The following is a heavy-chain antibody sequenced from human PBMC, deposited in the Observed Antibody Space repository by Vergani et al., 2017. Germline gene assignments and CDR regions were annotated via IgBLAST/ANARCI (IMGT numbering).Heavy chain of an antibody. CDR2: IGKDGINT. J-gene: IGHJ5*02. CDR1: GFTFSNFG. V-gene: IGHV3-30*02. D-gene: IGHD2-15*01. Sequence: VQLLESGGGVVQPGGSLRLSCAASGFTFSNFGMHWIRQAPGKGLEWLAYIGKDGINTRYRDALKGRFTVSRDNSKDILYLQMDSRRSEDTALYYCTKCLHDSTDGLPDAWGAGTLVIVSS. CDR3: TKCLHDSTDGLPDA.